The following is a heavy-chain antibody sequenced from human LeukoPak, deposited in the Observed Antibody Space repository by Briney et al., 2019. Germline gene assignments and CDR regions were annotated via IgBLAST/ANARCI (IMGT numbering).Heavy chain of an antibody. CDR3: ARLYDFWSAYDAFDI. Sequence: GGSLRLSCAASGFTFSKYGMHWVRQAPGKGLEWVANIKQDGSQKYYVDSVKGRFTISRDNAKNSLYLQMNSLRAEDTAVYYCARLYDFWSAYDAFDIWGQGTMVTVSS. V-gene: IGHV3-7*01. CDR2: IKQDGSQK. D-gene: IGHD3-3*01. CDR1: GFTFSKYG. J-gene: IGHJ3*02.